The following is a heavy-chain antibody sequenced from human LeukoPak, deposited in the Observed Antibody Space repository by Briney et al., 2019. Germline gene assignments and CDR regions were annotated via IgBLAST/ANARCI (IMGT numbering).Heavy chain of an antibody. CDR1: GGTFSSYA. CDR2: IIPILGIA. CDR3: ATGQRHVDTQLDY. D-gene: IGHD6-25*01. Sequence: ASVKVSCKASGGTFSSYAISWVRQAPGQGLEWMGRIIPILGIANYAQKFQGRVTITADKSTSTACMELSSLRSEDTAVYYCATGQRHVDTQLDYWGQGTLVTVSS. J-gene: IGHJ4*02. V-gene: IGHV1-69*04.